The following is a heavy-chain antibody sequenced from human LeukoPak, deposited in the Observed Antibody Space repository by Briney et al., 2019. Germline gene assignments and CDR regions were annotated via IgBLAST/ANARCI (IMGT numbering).Heavy chain of an antibody. CDR1: GFTFGTHA. D-gene: IGHD6-19*01. J-gene: IGHJ4*02. CDR3: AKVAGISGLYVYYFDY. Sequence: GGSLRLSCAASGFTFGTHAMTWVRPAPGKGLQWVSGMSGSGDTTYYADPVKGRLTSSRDNPKNTLSLQMTRLRAEAPAVYSCAKVAGISGLYVYYFDYGGQGTLFTVS. V-gene: IGHV3-23*01. CDR2: MSGSGDTT.